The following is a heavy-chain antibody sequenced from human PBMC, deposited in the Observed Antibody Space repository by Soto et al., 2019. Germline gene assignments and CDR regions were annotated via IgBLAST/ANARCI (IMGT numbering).Heavy chain of an antibody. CDR1: GYSFTSLD. V-gene: IGHV1-8*01. Sequence: ASVKVSCKASGYSFTSLDINWVRQTAGQGLEWMGWMQPSTGRTGYAQKFQGRVAMTRDTSISTAYMELSRLRPDDTAVYYCARAAPIQRVVVTPSSWFDPWGQGTLVTVSS. J-gene: IGHJ5*02. CDR2: MQPSTGRT. CDR3: ARAAPIQRVVVTPSSWFDP. D-gene: IGHD3-22*01.